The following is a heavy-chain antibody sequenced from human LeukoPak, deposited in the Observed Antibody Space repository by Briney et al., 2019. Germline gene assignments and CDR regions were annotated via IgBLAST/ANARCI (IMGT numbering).Heavy chain of an antibody. CDR2: MNPNSGNT. CDR3: ARQPNYVWGSYRYSDAFDI. V-gene: IGHV1-8*01. J-gene: IGHJ3*02. CDR1: GYTFTSYD. D-gene: IGHD3-16*02. Sequence: ASVKVSCKASGYTFTSYDINWVRQATGQGLEWMGWMNPNSGNTGYAQKFQGRVTITRDTSASTAYMELSSLRSEDMAVYYCARQPNYVWGSYRYSDAFDIWGQGTMVTVSS.